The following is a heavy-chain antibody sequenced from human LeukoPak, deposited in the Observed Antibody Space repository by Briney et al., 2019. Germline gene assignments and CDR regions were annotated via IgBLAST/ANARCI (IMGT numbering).Heavy chain of an antibody. Sequence: PGQTLSLPCTVSGGSIRSGDYYWCSIRQPPARGVERIGYIYYTGNSYYNPSPKSRVTISIDTSKNHITPNLNSMTAADTDVDYCARAQTLSAARNYYYGIDVWGQGTTVTVSS. CDR3: ARAQTLSAARNYYYGIDV. CDR2: IYYTGNS. J-gene: IGHJ6*02. V-gene: IGHV4-30-4*01. CDR1: GGSIRSGDYY. D-gene: IGHD6-13*01.